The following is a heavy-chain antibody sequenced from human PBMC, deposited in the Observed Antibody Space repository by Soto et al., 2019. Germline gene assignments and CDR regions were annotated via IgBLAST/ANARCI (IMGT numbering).Heavy chain of an antibody. V-gene: IGHV3-23*01. Sequence: EVQLLESGGGLAQPGGSLSLSCTASEFTTFSTYAMAWVRQPPGKGLEWVSAVSGSGGTTHHADSVKGRFTVSRDNSRNMVFLQMNNLRVEDTALYYCACLAWCGDPVPPFDCWGQGTAVTVFS. D-gene: IGHD3-10*01. CDR1: EFTTFSTYA. CDR3: ACLAWCGDPVPPFDC. CDR2: VSGSGGTT. J-gene: IGHJ4*02.